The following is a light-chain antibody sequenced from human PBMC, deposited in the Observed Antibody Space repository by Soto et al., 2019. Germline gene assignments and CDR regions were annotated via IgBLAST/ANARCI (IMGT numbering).Light chain of an antibody. J-gene: IGLJ2*01. CDR2: DVA. CDR1: SSDVGAYDF. CDR3: SSYTNSIVV. Sequence: QSALTQPASVSGSPGQSITISCTGTSSDVGAYDFVSWYQQHPAKAPKLMIFDVANRPSGISNRVSGSKSGNTASLTISGLQAEDEADYYCSSYTNSIVVFGGGTKVTVL. V-gene: IGLV2-14*03.